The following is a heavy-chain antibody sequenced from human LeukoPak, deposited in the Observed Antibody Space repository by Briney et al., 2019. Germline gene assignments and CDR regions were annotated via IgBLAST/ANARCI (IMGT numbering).Heavy chain of an antibody. CDR1: GFTFSSYG. CDR3: AKEGWYDWDY. V-gene: IGHV3-33*06. J-gene: IGHJ4*02. CDR2: IWYDGSNK. D-gene: IGHD6-19*01. Sequence: PGRSLRLSCAASGFTFSSYGMHWVRQAPGKGLGWVAVIWYDGSNKYYADSVKGRFTISRDNSKNTLYLQMNSLRAEDTAVYYCAKEGWYDWDYWGQGTLVTVSS.